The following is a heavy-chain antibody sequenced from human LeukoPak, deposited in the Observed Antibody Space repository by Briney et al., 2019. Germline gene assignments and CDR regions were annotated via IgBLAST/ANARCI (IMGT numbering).Heavy chain of an antibody. Sequence: PSETLSLTCTASGGSISSYYWSWIRQPPGKGLEWIGYIYYSGSTNYNPSLKSRVTISVDTSKNQFSLKLSSVTAADTAVYYCARRVVPAAAGGWFDPWGQGTLVTVSS. CDR2: IYYSGST. CDR3: ARRVVPAAAGGWFDP. CDR1: GGSISSYY. V-gene: IGHV4-59*01. J-gene: IGHJ5*02. D-gene: IGHD2-2*01.